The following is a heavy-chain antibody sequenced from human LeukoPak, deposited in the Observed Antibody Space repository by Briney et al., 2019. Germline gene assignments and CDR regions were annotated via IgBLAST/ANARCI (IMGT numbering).Heavy chain of an antibody. CDR3: ARRRIDGSGYDLYYPDY. D-gene: IGHD3-22*01. J-gene: IGHJ4*02. Sequence: GESLKISCKGFGYSFTSYWIGWGRQPNEKGQEWRGIIYPGDSDTRYSPSFQGQVTISADKSINTPYQQWSSLKASDTAMYYCARRRIDGSGYDLYYPDYWGQGTLVTVSS. V-gene: IGHV5-51*01. CDR2: IYPGDSDT. CDR1: GYSFTSYW.